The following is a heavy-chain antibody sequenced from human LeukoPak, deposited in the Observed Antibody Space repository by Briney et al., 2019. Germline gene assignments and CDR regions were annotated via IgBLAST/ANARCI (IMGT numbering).Heavy chain of an antibody. CDR1: GGSFSGYY. D-gene: IGHD6-19*01. V-gene: IGHV4-34*01. CDR2: INHSGST. Sequence: SETLSLTCAVYGGSFSGYYWSWISQPPGKGLEWIGEINHSGSTDYNPSLKSRVTISVDTSKNQFSLKLSSVTAADTAVYYCARDTYSSGLNWFDPWGRGTLVTVSS. J-gene: IGHJ5*02. CDR3: ARDTYSSGLNWFDP.